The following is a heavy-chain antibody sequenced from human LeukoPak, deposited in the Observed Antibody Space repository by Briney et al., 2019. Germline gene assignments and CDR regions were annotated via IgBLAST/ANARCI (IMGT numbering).Heavy chain of an antibody. D-gene: IGHD3-22*01. CDR3: ARGPYYDSSGYDWFDP. CDR1: GYTFTSYY. J-gene: IGHJ5*02. V-gene: IGHV1-46*01. Sequence: ASVKVSFKASGYTFTSYYIHWVRQAPGQGLEWMGVINPSGGSTSYAQKFQGRVTVTRDTSTSTVYMELSSLRSEDTAVYYCARGPYYDSSGYDWFDPWGQGTLVTVSS. CDR2: INPSGGST.